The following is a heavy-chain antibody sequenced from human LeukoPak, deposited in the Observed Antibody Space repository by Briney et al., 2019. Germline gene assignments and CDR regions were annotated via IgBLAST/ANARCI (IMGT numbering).Heavy chain of an antibody. CDR1: GGSISSYY. Sequence: ASETLSLTCTVSGGSISSYYWSWLRQPPGKGLEGLGYIYYSGSTNYNPSLKSRVTISVDTSKNQFFLKLSSVTAADTAVYYCARRSRMTTIDAFDIWGQGTMVTVSS. J-gene: IGHJ3*02. CDR3: ARRSRMTTIDAFDI. CDR2: IYYSGST. V-gene: IGHV4-59*08. D-gene: IGHD5-24*01.